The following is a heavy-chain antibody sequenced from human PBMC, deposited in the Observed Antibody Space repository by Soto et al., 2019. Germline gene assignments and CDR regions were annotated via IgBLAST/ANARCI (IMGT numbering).Heavy chain of an antibody. D-gene: IGHD6-13*01. CDR3: AKSYSSNWYDYFDY. CDR2: MSGSGGST. CDR1: GFTFDDNA. V-gene: IGHV3-23*01. J-gene: IGHJ4*02. Sequence: GGSLRLSCAVSGFTFDDNAMHWVRQAPGKGLEWVSAMSGSGGSTYYADSVKGRFTISRDNSKNTLYLQMNSLRAEDTALYYCAKSYSSNWYDYFDYWGRGTLVTVSS.